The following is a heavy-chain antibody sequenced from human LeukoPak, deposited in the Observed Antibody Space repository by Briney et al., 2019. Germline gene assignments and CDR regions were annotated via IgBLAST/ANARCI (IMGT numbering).Heavy chain of an antibody. CDR3: VRQGLQSGTYPAY. D-gene: IGHD1-26*01. Sequence: GESLKISCKASGYTFNNYWVGWVRQMPGRGLEWMGMLYPDGSATTYHPSFEGRVTISADKSVTTAYLEWNSLKASDTALYYCVRQGLQSGTYPAYWGPGTLVTVSS. J-gene: IGHJ4*02. CDR2: LYPDGSAT. CDR1: GYTFNNYW. V-gene: IGHV5-51*01.